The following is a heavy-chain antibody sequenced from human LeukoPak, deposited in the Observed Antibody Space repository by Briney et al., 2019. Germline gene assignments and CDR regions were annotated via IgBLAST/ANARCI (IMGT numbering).Heavy chain of an antibody. CDR3: ARGGWDYDSSGYPDY. J-gene: IGHJ4*02. V-gene: IGHV1-2*02. CDR2: INPNSGGT. CDR1: GYTFTGYY. Sequence: ASVKVSCKASGYTFTGYYMHWVRQAPGQGLEWMGWINPNSGGTNYAQKFQGRVTMTRDTSISTAYMELSRLRSDDTAVYYCARGGWDYDSSGYPDYWGQGTLVTVSS. D-gene: IGHD3-22*01.